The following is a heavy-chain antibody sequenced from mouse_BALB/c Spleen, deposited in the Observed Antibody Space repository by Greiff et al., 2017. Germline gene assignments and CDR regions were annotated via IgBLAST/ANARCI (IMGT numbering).Heavy chain of an antibody. V-gene: IGHV5-17*02. CDR3: ARYGNHPYYYAMDY. J-gene: IGHJ4*01. D-gene: IGHD2-1*01. Sequence: EVKVVESGGGLVQPGGSRKLSCAASGFTFSSFGMHWVRQAPEKGLEWVAYISSGSSTIYYADTVKGRFTISRDNPKNTLFLQMTSLRSEDTAMYYCARYGNHPYYYAMDYWGQGTSVTVSS. CDR2: ISSGSSTI. CDR1: GFTFSSFG.